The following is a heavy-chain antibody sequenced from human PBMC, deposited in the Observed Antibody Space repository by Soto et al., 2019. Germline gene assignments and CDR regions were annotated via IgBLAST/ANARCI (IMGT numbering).Heavy chain of an antibody. Sequence: GASVKVSCKASGGTFSSYAISWVRQAPGQGLEWMGGIIPIFGTANYAQKFQGRVTITADKSTSTAYMELSSLRSEDTAVYCCAREPSPIEGDYYYYGMDVCGQGTTVTVSS. CDR1: GGTFSSYA. D-gene: IGHD1-26*01. V-gene: IGHV1-69*06. J-gene: IGHJ6*02. CDR3: AREPSPIEGDYYYYGMDV. CDR2: IIPIFGTA.